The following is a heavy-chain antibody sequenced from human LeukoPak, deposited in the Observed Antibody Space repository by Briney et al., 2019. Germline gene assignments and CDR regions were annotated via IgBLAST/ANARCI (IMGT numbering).Heavy chain of an antibody. Sequence: SETLSLTCTVSGGSIRNYYWSWIRQPPGKGLEWIGYIYYSGSTNYNPSLECRVTMSVDTSKNQFSLKLSSVTAADTAVYYCARSKNFDYWGQGTLVTVSS. V-gene: IGHV4-59*01. CDR1: GGSIRNYY. J-gene: IGHJ4*02. CDR2: IYYSGST. CDR3: ARSKNFDY.